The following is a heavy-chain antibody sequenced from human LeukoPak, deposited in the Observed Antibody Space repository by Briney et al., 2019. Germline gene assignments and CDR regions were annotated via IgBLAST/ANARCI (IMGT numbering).Heavy chain of an antibody. CDR1: GFTFSSYW. Sequence: GGSLRLSCAATGFTFSSYWMSWVRQAPGKGLEWVANIKQDGSEKSYVDSVKGRFAVSRDNAINSLFLLVNSLRVEDTAVYYCARSARGDESAYYYMDHWGQGTLVTVSS. CDR3: ARSARGDESAYYYMDH. J-gene: IGHJ4*02. CDR2: IKQDGSEK. V-gene: IGHV3-7*01. D-gene: IGHD3-22*01.